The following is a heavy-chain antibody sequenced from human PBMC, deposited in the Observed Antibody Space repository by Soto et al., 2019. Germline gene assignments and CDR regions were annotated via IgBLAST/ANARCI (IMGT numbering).Heavy chain of an antibody. D-gene: IGHD3-22*01. Sequence: SETLSLTCTVSGGSISSGDYYWSSIRQPPGKGLEWIGYIYYSGSTYYNPSLKSRVTISVDTSKNQFSLKLSSVTAADTAVYYCARVNYDSSGCFDYWGQGTLVTVSS. CDR1: GGSISSGDYY. V-gene: IGHV4-30-4*01. CDR2: IYYSGST. J-gene: IGHJ4*02. CDR3: ARVNYDSSGCFDY.